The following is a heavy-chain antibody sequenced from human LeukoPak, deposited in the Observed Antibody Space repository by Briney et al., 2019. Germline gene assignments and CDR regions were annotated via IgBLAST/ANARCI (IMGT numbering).Heavy chain of an antibody. CDR1: GGSFSGYY. CDR2: INHSGST. V-gene: IGHV4-34*01. J-gene: IGHJ3*02. D-gene: IGHD1-26*01. Sequence: SETLSLTCAVYGGSFSGYYWSWIRQPPGKGLEWIGEINHSGSTNYNPSLKSRVTISVDTSKNQFSLKLSSVTAADTAVYYCASEGIEGATGAFDIWGQGTMVTVSS. CDR3: ASEGIEGATGAFDI.